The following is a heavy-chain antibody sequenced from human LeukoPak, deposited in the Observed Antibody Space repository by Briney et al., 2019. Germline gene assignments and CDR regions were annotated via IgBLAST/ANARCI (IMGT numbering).Heavy chain of an antibody. Sequence: PGRSLRLSCAASGFTFSSYAMHWVRQAPGKGLEWVAVISYDGSNKYYADSVKGRFTIFRDNSKNTLYLQMNSLRAEDTAVYYCARDSGIGLDYWGQGTLVTVSS. J-gene: IGHJ4*02. CDR3: ARDSGIGLDY. V-gene: IGHV3-30*04. CDR1: GFTFSSYA. CDR2: ISYDGSNK. D-gene: IGHD1-14*01.